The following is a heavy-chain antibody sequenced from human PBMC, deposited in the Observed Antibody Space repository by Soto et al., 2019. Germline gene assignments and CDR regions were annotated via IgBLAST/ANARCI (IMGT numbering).Heavy chain of an antibody. D-gene: IGHD6-13*01. CDR3: ARVGYSSSWYVSRGMDV. V-gene: IGHV1-8*01. Sequence: GASVKVSCKASGYTFTSYDINWVRQATGQGFEWMGWMNPNSGNTGYAQKFQGRVTMTRDTSITTAYMELSSLRSEDTAVYYCARVGYSSSWYVSRGMDVWGQGTTVTAP. J-gene: IGHJ6*02. CDR2: MNPNSGNT. CDR1: GYTFTSYD.